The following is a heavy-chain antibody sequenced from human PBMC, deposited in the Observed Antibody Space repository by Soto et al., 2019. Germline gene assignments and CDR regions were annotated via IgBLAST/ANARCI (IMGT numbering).Heavy chain of an antibody. CDR3: ARGKLVYAIDYYYGMDV. CDR1: GYTFTGYY. J-gene: IGHJ6*02. Sequence: ASVKVSCKASGYTFTGYYMHWVRQATGQGLEWMGWMNPNSGNTGYAQKFQGRVTMTRNTSISTAYMELSSLRSEDTAVYYCARGKLVYAIDYYYGMDVWGQGTTVTVSS. CDR2: MNPNSGNT. V-gene: IGHV1-8*02. D-gene: IGHD2-8*01.